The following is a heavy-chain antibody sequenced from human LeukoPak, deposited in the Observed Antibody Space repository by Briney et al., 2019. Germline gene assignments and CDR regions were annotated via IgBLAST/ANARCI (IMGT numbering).Heavy chain of an antibody. V-gene: IGHV3-73*01. CDR1: GFTFSGSA. J-gene: IGHJ5*02. CDR2: IDKKDNFYAT. D-gene: IGHD1-26*01. CDR3: TRDSGTYNWLDP. Sequence: GGSLRLSCAASGFTFSGSAIHWVRQSSGKGVEWVCHIDKKDNFYATTSAASVTGRFTISRDDSKNTAYLQMNSLKTEDTALYYCTRDSGTYNWLDPWGQGTLATVSS.